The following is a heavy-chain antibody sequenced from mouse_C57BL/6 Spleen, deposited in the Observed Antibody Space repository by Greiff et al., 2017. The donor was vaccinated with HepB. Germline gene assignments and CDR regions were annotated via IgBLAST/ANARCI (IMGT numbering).Heavy chain of an antibody. CDR3: ARDGYSSFAY. J-gene: IGHJ3*01. Sequence: EVQLVESGGGLVKPGGSLKLSCAASGFTFSSYAMSWVRQTPEKRLEWVATISDGGSYTYYPDNVKGRFTISRDNAKNNLYLQMSHLKSEDTAMYYCARDGYSSFAYWGQGTLVTVSA. CDR1: GFTFSSYA. CDR2: ISDGGSYT. V-gene: IGHV5-4*01. D-gene: IGHD2-3*01.